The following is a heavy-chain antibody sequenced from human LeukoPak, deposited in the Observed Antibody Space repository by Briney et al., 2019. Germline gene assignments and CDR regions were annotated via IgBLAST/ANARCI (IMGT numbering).Heavy chain of an antibody. D-gene: IGHD6-19*01. CDR1: GFTFSSYD. CDR3: TVPFYSSGWTGEFDY. CDR2: IGKAGDT. J-gene: IGHJ4*02. V-gene: IGHV3-13*01. Sequence: PGGSLRLSCTASGFTFSSYDMHWVRQVPGEGLEWVSGIGKAGDTHYPGSVKGRFTISRENGRNSLYLQMNSLRAGDTAVYYCTVPFYSSGWTGEFDYWGQGTLVTVSS.